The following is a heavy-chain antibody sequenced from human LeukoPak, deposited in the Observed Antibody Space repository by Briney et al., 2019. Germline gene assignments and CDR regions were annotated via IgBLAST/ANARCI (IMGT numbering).Heavy chain of an antibody. V-gene: IGHV3-23*01. Sequence: GGSLRLSCTSSGFTFSTYVMTWVRLAPGKGLEWVSGISGSGDNTYYADFVKGRFTISRDNSKNTLYLQMNSLRAEDTAVYYCAKTRPLDSSSWSHGDYWGQGTLVTVSS. D-gene: IGHD6-13*01. CDR2: ISGSGDNT. CDR1: GFTFSTYV. CDR3: AKTRPLDSSSWSHGDY. J-gene: IGHJ4*02.